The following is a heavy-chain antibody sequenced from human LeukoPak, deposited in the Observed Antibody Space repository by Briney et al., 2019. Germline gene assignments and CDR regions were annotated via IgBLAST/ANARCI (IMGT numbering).Heavy chain of an antibody. CDR3: ATGSITHARDP. D-gene: IGHD6-6*01. CDR1: GYTFTDFY. CDR2: INPYSGAT. Sequence: ASVKVSCQPSGYTFTDFYMNWVRQAPGQGLEWMGWINPYSGATINAQRFQGRVTLTWDTSIGTAYMELTRLTSDDTAVYYCATGSITHARDPWGQETLVTVSS. J-gene: IGHJ5*02. V-gene: IGHV1-2*02.